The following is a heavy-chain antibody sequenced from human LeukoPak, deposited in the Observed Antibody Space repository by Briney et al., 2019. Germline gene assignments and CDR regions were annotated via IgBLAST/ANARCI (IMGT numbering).Heavy chain of an antibody. Sequence: SETLSLTCTVSGGSISSYYWSWIRQPPGKGLEWIGSIYYTGNTYYNASLKSRVTISIDTSKNQFSLKLTSVTAADTAVYYCAKQTGSGLFILPGGQGTLVIVSS. CDR2: IYYTGNT. V-gene: IGHV4-59*05. CDR3: AKQTGSGLFILP. J-gene: IGHJ4*02. D-gene: IGHD3/OR15-3a*01. CDR1: GGSISSYY.